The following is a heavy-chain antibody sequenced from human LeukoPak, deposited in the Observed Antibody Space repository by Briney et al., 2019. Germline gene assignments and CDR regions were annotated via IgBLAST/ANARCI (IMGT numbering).Heavy chain of an antibody. V-gene: IGHV3-30-3*01. Sequence: GRSLRLSCAASGFTFSSYAMHWVRQAPGKGLEWVAVISYDGSNKYYADSVKGRFTISRDNSKNTLYLQMNSLRAEDTAVYYCAREFYSSDYYGMDAWGQGTTVTVSS. J-gene: IGHJ6*02. CDR1: GFTFSSYA. D-gene: IGHD6-19*01. CDR2: ISYDGSNK. CDR3: AREFYSSDYYGMDA.